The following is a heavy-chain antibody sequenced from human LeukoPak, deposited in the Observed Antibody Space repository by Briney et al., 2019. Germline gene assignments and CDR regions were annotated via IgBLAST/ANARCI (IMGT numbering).Heavy chain of an antibody. Sequence: PGASLRLSCAASGFTFSNYAMSWVRQAPGKGLEWVSAIGGRGGGTYYADSVKGRFTVSRDDSKNTLYLQMNSLRAEDTAVYYCAKWGDYDILTGYYDSDYWGQGTLVTVSP. CDR3: AKWGDYDILTGYYDSDY. J-gene: IGHJ4*02. CDR1: GFTFSNYA. V-gene: IGHV3-23*01. CDR2: IGGRGGGT. D-gene: IGHD3-9*01.